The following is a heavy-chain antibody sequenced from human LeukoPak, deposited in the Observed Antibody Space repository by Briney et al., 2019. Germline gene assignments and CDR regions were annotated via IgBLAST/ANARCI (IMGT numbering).Heavy chain of an antibody. D-gene: IGHD3-22*01. V-gene: IGHV3-23*01. CDR1: GFPFSNYA. Sequence: GGSLRLSCAASGFPFSNYAMTWVRQAPGKGLERVSGISDSGDRTYYADSVKGRFTISRDNSRNMLYLQMNSLRVEDTALYYCAKGLGTSGYHDYWGQGTLVTVSS. J-gene: IGHJ4*02. CDR3: AKGLGTSGYHDY. CDR2: ISDSGDRT.